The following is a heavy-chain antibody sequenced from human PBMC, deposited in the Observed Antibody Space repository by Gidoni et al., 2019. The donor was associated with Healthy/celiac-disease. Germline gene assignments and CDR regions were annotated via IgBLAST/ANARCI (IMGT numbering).Heavy chain of an antibody. CDR1: GFPFSSYG. CDR3: ARDGYYGSGSYYDY. Sequence: QVQLVESGGGVVQPGRSLRLSCAASGFPFSSYGMHWVCQAPGKGLGGVAVIWYDGSNKYYADSVKGRFTISRDNSKNTLYLQMNSLRAEDTAVYYCARDGYYGSGSYYDYWGQGTLVTVSS. D-gene: IGHD3-10*01. V-gene: IGHV3-33*01. CDR2: IWYDGSNK. J-gene: IGHJ4*02.